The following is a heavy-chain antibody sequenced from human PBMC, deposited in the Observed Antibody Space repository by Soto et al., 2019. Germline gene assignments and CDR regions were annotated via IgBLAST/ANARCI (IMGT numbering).Heavy chain of an antibody. D-gene: IGHD6-19*01. J-gene: IGHJ4*02. V-gene: IGHV1-18*01. CDR1: GYTFTSYG. CDR3: AKEAVSGRTGFDY. Sequence: ASVKVSCKASGYTFTSYGISWVRQAPGQGLEWMGWVNAYNGNTNYAQKFQDRVTMTTDTSTSTAYMELRSLRSDDTAVYYCAKEAVSGRTGFDYWGQGTLVTVSS. CDR2: VNAYNGNT.